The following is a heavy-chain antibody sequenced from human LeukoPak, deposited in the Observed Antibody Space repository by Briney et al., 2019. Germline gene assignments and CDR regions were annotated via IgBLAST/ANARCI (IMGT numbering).Heavy chain of an antibody. CDR2: IHASGTT. CDR3: ARRDTNSGWSFDL. CDR1: GGSIGNYH. D-gene: IGHD5-12*01. V-gene: IGHV4-4*07. J-gene: IGHJ4*02. Sequence: SETLSPTCSVSGGSIGNYHWSWIRQPAGKGLEWIGQIHASGTTNYYPPLKSRLTMSIHTPENQVSLTVTSVTAADSALYYCARRDTNSGWSFDLWGQGALVLFSS.